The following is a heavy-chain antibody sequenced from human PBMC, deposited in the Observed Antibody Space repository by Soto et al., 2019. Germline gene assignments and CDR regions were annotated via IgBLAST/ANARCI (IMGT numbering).Heavy chain of an antibody. CDR1: GDSVSSNSAA. V-gene: IGHV6-1*01. CDR2: TYYRSKWHN. CDR3: ARDTGSSWSTFDY. Sequence: PSQTLSLTCAISGDSVSSNSAAWNCFRQSPSRGLEWLGRTYYRSKWHNDYAVSVKSRITINQDTSKNQFSLQLNSVTPEDTAVYYCARDTGSSWSTFDYWGQGTLVTVSS. J-gene: IGHJ4*02. D-gene: IGHD6-13*01.